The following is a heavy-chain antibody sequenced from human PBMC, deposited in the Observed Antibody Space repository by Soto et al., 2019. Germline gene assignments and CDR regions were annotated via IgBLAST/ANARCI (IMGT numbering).Heavy chain of an antibody. CDR3: ARSYSSSWYRHLDY. Sequence: QVQLVQSGAEVKKPGASVKVSCKASGYTFTSYAMHWVRQAPGHRLEWMGWINAGNGNTKYSQKFQGRVTITRDTSASTAYMELRSLRSEDTAVYYCARSYSSSWYRHLDYWGQGTLVTVSS. CDR1: GYTFTSYA. V-gene: IGHV1-3*01. J-gene: IGHJ4*02. D-gene: IGHD6-13*01. CDR2: INAGNGNT.